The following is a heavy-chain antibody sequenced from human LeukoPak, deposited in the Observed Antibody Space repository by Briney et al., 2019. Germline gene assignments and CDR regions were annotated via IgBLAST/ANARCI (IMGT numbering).Heavy chain of an antibody. D-gene: IGHD6-19*01. CDR2: IYRSGST. CDR1: GYSISSAYH. J-gene: IGHJ4*02. V-gene: IGHV4-38-2*02. CDR3: ARDSPLKGYNSGWATNSFDF. Sequence: PSETLSLTCTVSGYSISSAYHWGWIRQPPGKGLEWIGSIYRSGSTYYNPSLKSRVTISVDTSKNHFSLKLTSVTAADTAVYYCARDSPLKGYNSGWATNSFDFWGQGTLVTVSS.